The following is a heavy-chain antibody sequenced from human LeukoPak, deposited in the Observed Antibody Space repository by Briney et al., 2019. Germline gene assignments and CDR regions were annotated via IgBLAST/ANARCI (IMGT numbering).Heavy chain of an antibody. D-gene: IGHD2-2*02. CDR2: IYPGDSDT. CDR3: ARGVVVPAAITGFDY. J-gene: IGHJ4*02. CDR1: RYSFTSYW. V-gene: IGHV5-51*01. Sequence: GESLKISCKGSRYSFTSYWIGWVRQMPGKGLEWMGIIYPGDSDTRYSPSFQGQVTISADKSISTAYLQWSSLKASDTAMYYCARGVVVPAAITGFDYWGQGTLVTVSS.